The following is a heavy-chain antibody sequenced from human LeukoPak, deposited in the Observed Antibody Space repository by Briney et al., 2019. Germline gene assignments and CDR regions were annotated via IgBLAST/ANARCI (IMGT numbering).Heavy chain of an antibody. Sequence: SETLSLTCAVYGGSFSGYYWSWIRQPPGKGLEWIGEINHSGSTNYNPSLKSRITISVGTSKNQFSLKLSSVTAADTAVYYCARAITMVRGVITPNPVFDYWGQGTLVTVSS. J-gene: IGHJ4*02. CDR3: ARAITMVRGVITPNPVFDY. CDR1: GGSFSGYY. CDR2: INHSGST. V-gene: IGHV4-34*01. D-gene: IGHD3-10*01.